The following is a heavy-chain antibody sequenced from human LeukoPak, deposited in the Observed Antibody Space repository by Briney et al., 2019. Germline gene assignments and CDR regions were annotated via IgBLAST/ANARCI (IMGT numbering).Heavy chain of an antibody. CDR1: GFTFSSYA. Sequence: PGGSLRLSCAASGFTFSSYAMSWVRQAPGKGLEWVSAISGSGGSTYYADSVKGRFTMSRDNAKNSLSLQMNSLRAEDTAVYYCARHNNHGFDCWGQGTLVTVSS. CDR2: ISGSGGST. V-gene: IGHV3-23*01. D-gene: IGHD1-14*01. CDR3: ARHNNHGFDC. J-gene: IGHJ4*02.